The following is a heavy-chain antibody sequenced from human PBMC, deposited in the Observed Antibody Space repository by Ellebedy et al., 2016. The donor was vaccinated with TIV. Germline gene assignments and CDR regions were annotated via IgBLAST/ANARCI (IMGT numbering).Heavy chain of an antibody. D-gene: IGHD1-7*01. CDR1: GGSISSSNW. J-gene: IGHJ6*02. V-gene: IGHV4-4*02. CDR3: ARAWGFKLNYFYYGMDV. Sequence: SETLSLTXAVSGGSISSSNWWRWVRQPPGKGLEWIGEIYHSGSTHYNPSLKSRVTISVDKSKNQCSLKLSSVTAADTAVYYCARAWGFKLNYFYYGMDVWGQGTTVTVSS. CDR2: IYHSGST.